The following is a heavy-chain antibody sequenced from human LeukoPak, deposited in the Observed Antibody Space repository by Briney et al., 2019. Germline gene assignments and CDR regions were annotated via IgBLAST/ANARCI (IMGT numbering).Heavy chain of an antibody. V-gene: IGHV3-20*04. J-gene: IGHJ4*02. D-gene: IGHD5-24*01. CDR1: GFTFDDYG. CDR2: VIWNGDST. CDR3: ARRDGFYSFDY. Sequence: PGGSLRLSCAASGFTFDDYGMSWVRQAPGKGLEWVGGVIWNGDSTPYADSVKGRFTISRDNAKTSLFLHMNSLRAEDTAVYYCARRDGFYSFDYWGQGTLVTVSS.